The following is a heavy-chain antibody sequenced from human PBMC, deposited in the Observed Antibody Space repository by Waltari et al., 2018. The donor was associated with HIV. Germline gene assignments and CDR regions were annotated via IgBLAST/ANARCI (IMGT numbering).Heavy chain of an antibody. D-gene: IGHD3-3*01. Sequence: VQLQQWGSGRLMPSETLSLTCAVYGASFHAYYWTWIRQSPGNGLEWIGEIDYSGDTNYNPSLKSRVTISVATSKNQFSLRRASMTTADTGLDYGVRGPHTSIFGVVKYFQAWGQGTPVTVSS. V-gene: IGHV4-34*02. J-gene: IGHJ1*01. CDR1: GASFHAYY. CDR3: VRGPHTSIFGVVKYFQA. CDR2: IDYSGDT.